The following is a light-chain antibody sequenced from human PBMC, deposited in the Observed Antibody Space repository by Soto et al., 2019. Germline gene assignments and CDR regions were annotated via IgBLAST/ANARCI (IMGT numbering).Light chain of an antibody. CDR3: QQYNSYST. Sequence: DIQMTQSPSTLSASVXXXXXXXXRASQSISSWLAWYQQKPGKAPKLLIYDASSLESGVPSRFSGSGSGTEFTLTISSLQPDDFATYYCQQYNSYSTFGQGTRLEIK. V-gene: IGKV1-5*01. J-gene: IGKJ5*01. CDR1: QSISSW. CDR2: DAS.